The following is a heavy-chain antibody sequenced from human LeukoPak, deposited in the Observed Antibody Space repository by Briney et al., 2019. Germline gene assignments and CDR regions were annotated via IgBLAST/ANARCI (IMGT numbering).Heavy chain of an antibody. D-gene: IGHD4-23*01. CDR3: ARDAAYYGGRYFDY. CDR2: IYYSGST. V-gene: IGHV4-59*01. Sequence: SETLSLTCTVSGGSISSYYWSWIRQPPGKGLEWIGDIYYSGSTNYNPSLKSRVTISVDTSKIQFSLKLSSVTAADTAVYYCARDAAYYGGRYFDYWGQGTLVTVSS. CDR1: GGSISSYY. J-gene: IGHJ4*02.